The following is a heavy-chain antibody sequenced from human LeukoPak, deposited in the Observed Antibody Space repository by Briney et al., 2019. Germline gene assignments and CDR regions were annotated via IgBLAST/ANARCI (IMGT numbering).Heavy chain of an antibody. J-gene: IGHJ4*02. CDR1: GGSFSGYY. V-gene: IGHV4-34*01. CDR2: INHSGST. D-gene: IGHD2-15*01. Sequence: SETLSLTCAVYGGSFSGYYWSWIRQPPGKELEWIGEINHSGSTNYNPPLKSRVPISVDTSKNQFSLKLSSVTAADTAVYYCAKGRCCGCSCYFFDYWGQGTLVTVSS. CDR3: AKGRCCGCSCYFFDY.